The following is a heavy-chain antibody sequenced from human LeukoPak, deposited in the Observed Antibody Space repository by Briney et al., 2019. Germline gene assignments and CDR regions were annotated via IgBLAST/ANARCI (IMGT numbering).Heavy chain of an antibody. V-gene: IGHV1-8*01. CDR2: VHPNSGNT. CDR1: GYPFTTWE. D-gene: IGHD1-14*01. Sequence: ASVRVSCKTSGYPFTTWEINWVRQAAGQGLEWMGWVHPNSGNTAYAQKFQGRVTMTRDTSISTAYMELSGLRSDDTAVYFCARGPRNDPWGQGTLVTVSS. CDR3: ARGPRNDP. J-gene: IGHJ5*02.